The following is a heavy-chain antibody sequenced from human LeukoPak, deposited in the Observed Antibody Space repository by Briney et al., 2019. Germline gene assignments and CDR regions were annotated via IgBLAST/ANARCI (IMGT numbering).Heavy chain of an antibody. V-gene: IGHV3-23*01. D-gene: IGHD4-17*01. J-gene: IGHJ6*02. Sequence: SGGSLRLSCAASGFTFSSYAMSWVRQAPGKGLEWVSAISGSGGSTYYADSVKGRFTISRDNSKNTLYLQMNSLRPEDTAVYYCAKVMTTYYYYYGMDVWGQGTTVTVSS. CDR1: GFTFSSYA. CDR2: ISGSGGST. CDR3: AKVMTTYYYYYGMDV.